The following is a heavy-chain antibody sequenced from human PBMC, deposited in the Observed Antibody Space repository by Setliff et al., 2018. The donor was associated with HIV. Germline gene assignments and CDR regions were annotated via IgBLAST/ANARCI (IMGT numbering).Heavy chain of an antibody. CDR3: ARDPEYYDISASFDY. V-gene: IGHV1-18*01. D-gene: IGHD3-22*01. Sequence: GASVKVSCKASGYTFTSYGISWVRQAPGQGLEWMGWISTYNANTNYAQNFQGRVTMTTDTSTSTAYMELRSLTSDDTAVYYCARDPEYYDISASFDYWGQGTQVTVSS. CDR1: GYTFTSYG. J-gene: IGHJ4*02. CDR2: ISTYNANT.